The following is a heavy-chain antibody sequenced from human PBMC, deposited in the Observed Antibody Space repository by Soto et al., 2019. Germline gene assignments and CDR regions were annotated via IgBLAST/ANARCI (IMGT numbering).Heavy chain of an antibody. D-gene: IGHD3-22*01. CDR2: IHYSGST. J-gene: IGHJ1*01. Sequence: TLSLTCTVSCGSISXKIYYWGWIRQPPGKGLEWIGNIHYSGSTYYDSSLKSRVTISVDTSKNQFSLKLSSVTAADTAVYYCARDPDYYDSSGYYPEYFQHWGQGTLVTVSS. V-gene: IGHV4-39*02. CDR3: ARDPDYYDSSGYYPEYFQH. CDR1: CGSISXKIYY.